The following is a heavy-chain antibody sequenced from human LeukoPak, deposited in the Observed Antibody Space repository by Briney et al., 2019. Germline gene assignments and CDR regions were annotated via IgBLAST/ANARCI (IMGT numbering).Heavy chain of an antibody. CDR2: IYHSGST. Sequence: PSETLSLTCAVSGGSISSSNWWSWVRQPPGKGLEWIGEIYHSGSTNYNPSLKSRVTISVDTSKNQFSLKLSSVTAADTAVYYCARESVSYYGSGSFEYYYYMDVWGKGTTVTISS. J-gene: IGHJ6*03. CDR1: GGSISSSNW. V-gene: IGHV4-4*02. CDR3: ARESVSYYGSGSFEYYYYMDV. D-gene: IGHD3-10*01.